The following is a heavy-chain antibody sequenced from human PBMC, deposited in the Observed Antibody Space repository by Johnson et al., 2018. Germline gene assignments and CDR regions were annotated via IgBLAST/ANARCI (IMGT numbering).Heavy chain of an antibody. CDR2: IYYSGST. Sequence: QVQLQESGPGLVKPSETLSLTCTVSGGSISSYYWSWIRQPPGKGLEWIGYIYYSGSTDYNPSLKSRVTISVDTSKRHFSLMLSSVTAADTAVYYCARDPTGYYYMDIWGKGTTVTVSS. V-gene: IGHV4-59*01. D-gene: IGHD4-11*01. J-gene: IGHJ6*03. CDR1: GGSISSYY. CDR3: ARDPTGYYYMDI.